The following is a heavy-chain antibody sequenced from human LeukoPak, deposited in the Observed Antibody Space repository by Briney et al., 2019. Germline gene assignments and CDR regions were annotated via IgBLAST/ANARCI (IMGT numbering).Heavy chain of an antibody. CDR3: ARGTGPERLPDAFDI. Sequence: ASVKVSCKASGCTFTRYYMHWVRQAPGQGLEWMGIINHSGGSTSDAQMLQGRVTMTTATSTTTANTELRSHRPDATAVYYCARGTGPERLPDAFDIWGQGTMVTVSS. CDR1: GCTFTRYY. J-gene: IGHJ3*02. CDR2: INHSGGST. D-gene: IGHD3-10*01. V-gene: IGHV1-46*01.